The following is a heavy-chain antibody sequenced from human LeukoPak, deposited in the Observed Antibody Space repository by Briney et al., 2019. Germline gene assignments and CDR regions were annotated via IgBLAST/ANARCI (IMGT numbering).Heavy chain of an antibody. V-gene: IGHV3-23*01. CDR2: ISGSGGST. CDR1: GFTFSSYA. Sequence: GGSLRLSCAASGFTFSSYAMSWVRQAPGKGLEWVSAISGSGGSTYYADSVKGRFTISSDNSKNTLYLQMNSLRAEDTAVYYCAKGSTSTVTPTDYWGQGTLVTVSS. CDR3: AKGSTSTVTPTDY. J-gene: IGHJ4*02. D-gene: IGHD4-17*01.